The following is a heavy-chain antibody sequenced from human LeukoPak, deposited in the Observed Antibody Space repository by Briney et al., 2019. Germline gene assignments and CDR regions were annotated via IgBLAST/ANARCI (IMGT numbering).Heavy chain of an antibody. CDR2: INPNSGGT. Sequence: ASVKVSCKASGYTFTGYYMHWVRQAPGQGLEWMGWINPNSGGTNYAQKFQGWVTMTSDTSISTAYMELSRLRSDDTAVYYCARDLGYSSGVSDYWGQGTLVTVSS. D-gene: IGHD6-19*01. J-gene: IGHJ4*02. CDR3: ARDLGYSSGVSDY. V-gene: IGHV1-2*04. CDR1: GYTFTGYY.